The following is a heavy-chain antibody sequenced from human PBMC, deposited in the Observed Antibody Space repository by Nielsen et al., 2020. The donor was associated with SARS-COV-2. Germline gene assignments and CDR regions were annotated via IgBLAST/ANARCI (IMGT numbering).Heavy chain of an antibody. CDR3: ARVCGGGSCYSTFDL. Sequence: SETLSLTCTVSGGSISSYYWSWIRQPPGKGLEWIGYIYYSGSTNYNPSLKSRVTISVDTSKNQFSLKLSSVTAADTAVYYCARVCGGGSCYSTFDLWGRGTLVTGSS. CDR2: IYYSGST. J-gene: IGHJ2*01. V-gene: IGHV4-59*01. D-gene: IGHD2-15*01. CDR1: GGSISSYY.